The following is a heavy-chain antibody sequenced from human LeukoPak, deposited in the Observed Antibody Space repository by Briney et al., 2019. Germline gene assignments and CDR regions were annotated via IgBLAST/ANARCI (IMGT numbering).Heavy chain of an antibody. CDR3: SRDRSISLDY. J-gene: IGHJ4*02. Sequence: GGSLRLSCAASGFTFSSYEMNWVRQAPGKGLEWVSYISSSGSTIYYADSVKGRFTISRDNAKNSLYLQMNSLRAEDTAVYYCSRDRSISLDYWGQGTLVTVSS. V-gene: IGHV3-48*03. D-gene: IGHD2-21*01. CDR1: GFTFSSYE. CDR2: ISSSGSTI.